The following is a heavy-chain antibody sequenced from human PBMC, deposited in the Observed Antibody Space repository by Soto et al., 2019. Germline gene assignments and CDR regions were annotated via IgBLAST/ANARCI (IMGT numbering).Heavy chain of an antibody. Sequence: PGGSLRLSCAASGFTFSNTWMSWVRQAPGKGLEWVGRIKSKTDGGTTDYAAPVKDRFTISRDDSKDTLYLQLNSLKTEDTAVYYCSTSQRDATAYLTQWGQGTLVTVSS. CDR3: STSQRDATAYLTQ. CDR2: IKSKTDGGTT. CDR1: GFTFSNTW. J-gene: IGHJ4*02. V-gene: IGHV3-15*01. D-gene: IGHD2-21*02.